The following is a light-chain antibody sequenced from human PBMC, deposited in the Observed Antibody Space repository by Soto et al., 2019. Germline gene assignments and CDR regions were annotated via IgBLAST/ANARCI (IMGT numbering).Light chain of an antibody. V-gene: IGKV3-15*01. J-gene: IGKJ2*01. CDR2: GLS. CDR1: QSVSSN. CDR3: QQYNNWTPHT. Sequence: EIVISQSPATLSVPPGEIATRSCRASQSVSSNFAWYQQKPGQAPRLLIYGLSTRSAGIPGRFSGSGSGTEFTLTISSLQSEDVAVYYCQQYNNWTPHTFGQGTKLEIK.